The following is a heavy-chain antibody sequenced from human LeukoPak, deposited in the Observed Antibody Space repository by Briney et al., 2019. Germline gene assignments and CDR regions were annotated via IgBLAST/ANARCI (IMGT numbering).Heavy chain of an antibody. V-gene: IGHV4-59*08. CDR3: ARLSIASGEGY. D-gene: IGHD6-6*01. J-gene: IGHJ4*02. CDR2: IYYSGST. CDR1: GGSISSYY. Sequence: SETLSLTCTVSGGSISSYYWSWIRQPPGKGLGWIGYIYYSGSTNYNPSLKSRVTIPVDTSKNQFSLKLSSVTAADAAVYYCARLSIASGEGYWGQGTLVTVSS.